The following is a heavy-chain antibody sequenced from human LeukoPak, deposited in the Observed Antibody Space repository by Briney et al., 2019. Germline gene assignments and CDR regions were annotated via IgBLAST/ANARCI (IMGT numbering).Heavy chain of an antibody. V-gene: IGHV4-34*01. CDR1: GESFSGYF. D-gene: IGHD5-18*01. CDR3: ARGRLQLWSFPLPYNHYAIDV. Sequence: PSETLSLTCAVSGESFSGYFWTWIRQPPGKGLDWIGESNHFGSTDYNPSLKSRVTISVDTSKKQFSLNVRSVTDADTAVYFCARGRLQLWSFPLPYNHYAIDVWGQGTTVTVSS. J-gene: IGHJ6*02. CDR2: SNHFGST.